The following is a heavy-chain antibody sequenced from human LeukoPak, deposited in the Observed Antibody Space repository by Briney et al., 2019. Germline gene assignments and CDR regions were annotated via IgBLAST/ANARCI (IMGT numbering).Heavy chain of an antibody. CDR2: IYSSGST. CDR1: AGSIISYH. CDR3: ARDVVSGSLDY. D-gene: IGHD5-12*01. V-gene: IGHV4-4*07. J-gene: IGHJ4*02. Sequence: SETLSLTCTASAGSIISYHWIWIRQPAGKGLEWIGRIYSSGSTNYNPSLKSRVTISVDRSKNQFSLKLSSVTAAVTGVYYCARDVVSGSLDYWGRGTLVTVSS.